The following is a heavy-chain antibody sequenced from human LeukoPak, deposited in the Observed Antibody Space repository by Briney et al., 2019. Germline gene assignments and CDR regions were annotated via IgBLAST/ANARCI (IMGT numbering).Heavy chain of an antibody. V-gene: IGHV2-5*01. D-gene: IGHD3-9*01. CDR1: GFSLTPRTLG. CDR2: ISSNHDN. Sequence: EPGHTLVNPTQTLTLTISFYGFSLTPRTLGVGWIRHPPGQSLEWLAVISSNHDNRYSPSLKSRLIITKDTSTIQVVLTMTDMDPVDTAAYYCAHKLVYFDWVGHFDYWGQGAPVTVSS. J-gene: IGHJ4*02. CDR3: AHKLVYFDWVGHFDY.